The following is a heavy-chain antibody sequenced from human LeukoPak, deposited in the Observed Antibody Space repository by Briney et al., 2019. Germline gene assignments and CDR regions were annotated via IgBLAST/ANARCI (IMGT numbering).Heavy chain of an antibody. V-gene: IGHV4-34*03. D-gene: IGHD4-23*01. CDR1: GGSFSGYY. CDR2: IYHSGTT. J-gene: IGHJ4*02. Sequence: SETLSLTCAVYGGSFSGYYWSWIRQPPGKGLEWIGEIYHSGTTNYKPSLKSRLTISVDKSKNKFSLKLTPVTAADTAVYYCNSRPGYYFDYWGQGSLVTVSS. CDR3: NSRPGYYFDY.